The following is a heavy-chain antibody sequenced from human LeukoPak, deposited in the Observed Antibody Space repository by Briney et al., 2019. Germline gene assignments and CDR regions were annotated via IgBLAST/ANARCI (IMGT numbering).Heavy chain of an antibody. CDR1: GGSISSSSYH. J-gene: IGHJ4*02. V-gene: IGHV4-39*01. CDR3: ARRYCTGGNCYFLGPIFR. CDR2: IYYSGST. Sequence: SETLSLTCTVSGGSISSSSYHWGWIRQPPGKGLEWIGSIYYSGSTYYNPSLKSRVTISVDTSKNQFSLKLSSVTAADTAVYYCARRYCTGGNCYFLGPIFRWGQGTLITVSS. D-gene: IGHD2-15*01.